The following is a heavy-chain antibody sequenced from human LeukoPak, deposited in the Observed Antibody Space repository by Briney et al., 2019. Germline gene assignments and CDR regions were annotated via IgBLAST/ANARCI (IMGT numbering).Heavy chain of an antibody. CDR2: ISSSSSYI. CDR1: GFTFSDYS. CDR3: ARDRPYGSGSYSFDY. D-gene: IGHD3-10*01. V-gene: IGHV3-21*01. Sequence: PGESLRLSCAASGFTFSDYSMNWVRQAPGKGLEWVSSISSSSSYIYYADSVKGRFTISRDNAKNSLYLQMNSLRAEDTAVYYCARDRPYGSGSYSFDYWGQGTLVTVSS. J-gene: IGHJ4*02.